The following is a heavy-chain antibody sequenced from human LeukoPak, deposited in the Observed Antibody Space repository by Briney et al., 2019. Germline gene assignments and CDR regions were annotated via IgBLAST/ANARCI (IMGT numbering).Heavy chain of an antibody. CDR2: ITGSGGST. CDR3: AKPPDRTTVFFDL. CDR1: GFTFSNYA. J-gene: IGHJ2*01. Sequence: PGGSLRLSCAASGFTFSNYAMSWVRQAPGKGLEWVSAITGSGGSTYYADSVKGRFTISRDNSKNTLYLQMNSLRAEDTAIYYCAKPPDRTTVFFDLWGRGTLVTVSS. D-gene: IGHD4-17*01. V-gene: IGHV3-23*01.